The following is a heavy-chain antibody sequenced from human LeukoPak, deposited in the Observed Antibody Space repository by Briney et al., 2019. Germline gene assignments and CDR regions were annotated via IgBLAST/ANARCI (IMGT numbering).Heavy chain of an antibody. V-gene: IGHV3-30*18. CDR1: GFIFDTYG. Sequence: GGSLRLSCAASGFIFDTYGMLWVRQAPGKGLEWVAVIAYDGSNKYHADSVKGRFTISRDNSKNTLYLQMNSLRGEDTAVYYCAKEKAIGTINYGLVVWGQGTTVTVSS. D-gene: IGHD1-1*01. J-gene: IGHJ6*02. CDR3: AKEKAIGTINYGLVV. CDR2: IAYDGSNK.